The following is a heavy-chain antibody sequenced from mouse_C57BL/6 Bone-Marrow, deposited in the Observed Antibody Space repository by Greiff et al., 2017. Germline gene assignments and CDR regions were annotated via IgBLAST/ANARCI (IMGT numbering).Heavy chain of an antibody. Sequence: QVQLQQSGPGLVAPSQSLSITCTVSGFSLTSYAISWVRQPPGKGLEWLGVIWTGGGTNYNSALKSRLCISKDNSKSQVFLKMNSLQTDDTARYYSASFYYDYDYYYAMDYWGQGTSVTVSS. V-gene: IGHV2-9-1*01. CDR3: ASFYYDYDYYYAMDY. CDR1: GFSLTSYA. J-gene: IGHJ4*01. CDR2: IWTGGGT. D-gene: IGHD2-4*01.